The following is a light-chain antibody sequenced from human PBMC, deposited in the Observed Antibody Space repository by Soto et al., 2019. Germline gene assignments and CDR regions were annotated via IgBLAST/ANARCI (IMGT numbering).Light chain of an antibody. CDR1: QSIGTR. CDR2: GAS. J-gene: IGKJ1*01. Sequence: DIQMTQSPSTLSASVGDRVTITCRASQSIGTRLAWYQQKVGKAPNLLIYGASSLIGGVSSRFSGSGSGTEFTLTISSLQPDDFATYYCQQYNGYSRTFGQGTKVEVK. CDR3: QQYNGYSRT. V-gene: IGKV1-5*01.